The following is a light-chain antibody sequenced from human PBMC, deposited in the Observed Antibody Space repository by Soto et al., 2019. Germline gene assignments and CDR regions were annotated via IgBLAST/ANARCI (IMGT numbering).Light chain of an antibody. J-gene: IGKJ1*01. CDR1: QSVSSSY. CDR2: GAS. V-gene: IGKV3-20*01. Sequence: EIVLTQSPGTLSLSPGERATLSCRASQSVSSSYLAWYQQKPGQAPRLLIYGASSRATGIPDMFSGSGSGTDFTLSISRLEPEDFVVYYCQQYGSSPWTFGQGTKVEIK. CDR3: QQYGSSPWT.